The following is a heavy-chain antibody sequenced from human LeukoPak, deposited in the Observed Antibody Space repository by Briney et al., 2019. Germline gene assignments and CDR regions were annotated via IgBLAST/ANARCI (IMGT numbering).Heavy chain of an antibody. CDR3: ARVRDQLERRIYYYYYMDV. J-gene: IGHJ6*03. CDR1: GYTFTSYG. V-gene: IGHV1-18*01. D-gene: IGHD1-1*01. Sequence: GASVKVSCKASGYTFTSYGISWVRQAPGQGLEWMGWISAYNGNTNYAQKLQGRVTMTTDTSTSTAYMELRSLRSDDTAVYYCARVRDQLERRIYYYYYMDVWGKGTTVTVSS. CDR2: ISAYNGNT.